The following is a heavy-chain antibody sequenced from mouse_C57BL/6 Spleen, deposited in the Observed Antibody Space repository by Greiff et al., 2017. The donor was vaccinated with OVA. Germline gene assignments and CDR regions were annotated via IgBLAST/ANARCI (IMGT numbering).Heavy chain of an antibody. D-gene: IGHD3-1*01. CDR1: GYTFTGYW. CDR2: IYPGTGGT. V-gene: IGHV1-55*01. CDR3: ARSGLRWYFDV. Sequence: QVQLQQPGAELVKPGASVKMSCKASGYTFTGYWITWVKQRPGQGLEWIGDIYPGTGGTTYNEKFKSKATLTVDTSSSTAYMPLRSLTSEDSAVYYCARSGLRWYFDVWGTGTTVTVSS. J-gene: IGHJ1*03.